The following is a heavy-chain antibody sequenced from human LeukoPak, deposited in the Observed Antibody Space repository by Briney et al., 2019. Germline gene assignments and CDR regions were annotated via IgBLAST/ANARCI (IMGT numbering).Heavy chain of an antibody. CDR2: INQDGSEK. V-gene: IGHV3-7*01. Sequence: PGGSLRLSCAASGFTFSSYWMSWVRQAPGKGLEWVANINQDGSEKYFVDSVKGRFTISRDNAKNSLYLQMNSLRAEDTAEYYCAREGAYRTSSPAGYWGQGTLVTVSS. CDR3: AREGAYRTSSPAGY. J-gene: IGHJ4*02. D-gene: IGHD6-6*01. CDR1: GFTFSSYW.